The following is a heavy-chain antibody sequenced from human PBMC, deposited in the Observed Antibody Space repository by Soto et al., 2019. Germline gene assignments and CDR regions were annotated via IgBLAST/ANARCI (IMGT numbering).Heavy chain of an antibody. CDR3: ARHGSS. V-gene: IGHV4-39*01. CDR1: GVSISGSSYY. J-gene: IGHJ5*02. CDR2: IYYSGQT. Sequence: XATLSLTSSVSGVSISGSSYYWGWIRQPPGKGLEWIGSIYYSGQTYYNPSLKSRVTISVDRSKNQFPLNLTSVTATDTAFYYCARHGSSWGQGTLVTVSS.